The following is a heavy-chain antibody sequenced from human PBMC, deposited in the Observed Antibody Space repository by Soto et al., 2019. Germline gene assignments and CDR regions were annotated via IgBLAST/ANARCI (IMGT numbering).Heavy chain of an antibody. V-gene: IGHV3-33*01. J-gene: IGHJ3*02. D-gene: IGHD5-18*01. CDR2: IWYDGSNK. CDR3: ARDRRIQLWRDAFDI. CDR1: GFTFSSYG. Sequence: PGGSLRLSCAASGFTFSSYGMHWVRQAPGKGLEWVAVIWYDGSNKYYADSVKGRFTISRDNSKNTLYLQMNSLRAEDTAVYYCARDRRIQLWRDAFDIWGQGTMVTVSS.